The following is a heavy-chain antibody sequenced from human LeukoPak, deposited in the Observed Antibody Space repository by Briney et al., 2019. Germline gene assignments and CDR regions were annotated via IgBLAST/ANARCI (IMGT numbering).Heavy chain of an antibody. CDR1: GGTFSSYA. D-gene: IGHD1-26*01. V-gene: IGHV1-69*05. J-gene: IGHJ4*02. CDR2: IIPIFGTA. Sequence: GASVKVSCKASGGTFSSYAISWVRQAPGQGLEWMGGIIPIFGTANYAQKFQGRVTITTDESTSTAYMELSSLRSEDTAVYYCASMIRIVGASGFDYWGQGTLVTVSS. CDR3: ASMIRIVGASGFDY.